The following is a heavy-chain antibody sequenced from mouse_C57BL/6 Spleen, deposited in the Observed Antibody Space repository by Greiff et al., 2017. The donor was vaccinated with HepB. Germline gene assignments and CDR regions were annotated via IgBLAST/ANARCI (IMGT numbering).Heavy chain of an antibody. CDR1: GYTFTDYY. D-gene: IGHD4-1*01. J-gene: IGHJ3*01. Sequence: EVQLQQSGPVLVKPGASVKMSCKASGYTFTDYYMNWVKQSHGKSLEWIGVINPYNGGTSYNQKFKGKATLTVDKSSSTAYMELNSLTSEDSAVYYCAREANWDSWFAYWGQGTLVTVSA. CDR3: AREANWDSWFAY. CDR2: INPYNGGT. V-gene: IGHV1-19*01.